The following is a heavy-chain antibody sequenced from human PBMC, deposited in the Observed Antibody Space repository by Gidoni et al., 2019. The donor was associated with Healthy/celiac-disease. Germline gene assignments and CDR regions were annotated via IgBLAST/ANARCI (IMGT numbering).Heavy chain of an antibody. J-gene: IGHJ4*02. CDR2: ISSSSSYI. CDR1: GFAFSSYS. D-gene: IGHD2-21*02. V-gene: IGHV3-21*01. CDR3: ARRIKCGGDCSDFDY. Sequence: EVQLVESGGGLVKPGGSLRLSCAASGFAFSSYSMNWVRQAPGKGLEWVSSISSSSSYIYYADSVKGRFTISRDNAKNSLYLQMNSLRAEDTAVYYCARRIKCGGDCSDFDYWGQGTLVTVSS.